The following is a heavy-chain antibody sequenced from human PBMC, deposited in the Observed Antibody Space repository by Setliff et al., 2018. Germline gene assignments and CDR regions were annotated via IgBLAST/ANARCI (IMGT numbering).Heavy chain of an antibody. CDR3: AKIRSGWYEAIDY. Sequence: GGSLRLSCAASGFTFSNSWMSWVRQAPGKGLEWVSFISGSGGSTYYADSVKGRFTISRDNSKNTLYLQVNSLRAEDTAVYYCAKIRSGWYEAIDYWGQGTLVTVSS. CDR2: ISGSGGST. J-gene: IGHJ4*02. V-gene: IGHV3-23*01. CDR1: GFTFSNSW. D-gene: IGHD6-19*01.